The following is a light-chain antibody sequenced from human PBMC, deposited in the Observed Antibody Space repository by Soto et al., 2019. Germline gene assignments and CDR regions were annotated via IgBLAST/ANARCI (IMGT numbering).Light chain of an antibody. CDR3: QQRSKL. Sequence: EIVLTQSPATLSLSPGERATLSCRASQSVSSYLAWYQQKPGQAPRLLIYDASNRATGIPARFSGSGSGTDFTLTISSLEPEDFAFYYCQQRSKLFGQGTRLEIK. V-gene: IGKV3-11*01. CDR1: QSVSSY. CDR2: DAS. J-gene: IGKJ5*01.